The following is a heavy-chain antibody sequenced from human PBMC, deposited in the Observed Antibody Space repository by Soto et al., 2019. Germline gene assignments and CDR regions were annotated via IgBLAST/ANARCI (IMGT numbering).Heavy chain of an antibody. CDR3: VRGGGGYGNGTIDY. D-gene: IGHD5-18*01. J-gene: IGHJ4*02. Sequence: QVQLQESGPGLVKPSETLSLTCTVSGGSISNYYWSWVRQSPGKGLEWIGYIFYIGTTNYNPSLKSRVTISLDTSKNKFSLKLRSVTAADTAVYYCVRGGGGYGNGTIDYWGQGTLVTVSS. CDR2: IFYIGTT. V-gene: IGHV4-59*01. CDR1: GGSISNYY.